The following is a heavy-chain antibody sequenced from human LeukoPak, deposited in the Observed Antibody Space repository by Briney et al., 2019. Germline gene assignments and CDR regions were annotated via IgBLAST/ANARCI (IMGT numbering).Heavy chain of an antibody. J-gene: IGHJ6*02. CDR3: EAWGGV. Sequence: GGSLRLSCEASGFTFSAYAMTWVRQAPGKGLEWVSSIGSDNKPHYSESVKGRFAISRDNAKNSLYLQMNSLRVEDTAVYYCEAWGGVWGQGTTVTVSS. CDR1: GFTFSAYA. D-gene: IGHD3-16*01. CDR2: IGSDNKP. V-gene: IGHV3-69-1*01.